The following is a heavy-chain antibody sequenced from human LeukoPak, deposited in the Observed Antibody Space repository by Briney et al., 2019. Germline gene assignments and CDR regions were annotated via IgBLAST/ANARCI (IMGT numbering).Heavy chain of an antibody. V-gene: IGHV5-51*01. CDR3: ARQEYCSGGGCYTWFDP. J-gene: IGHJ5*02. CDR2: IYPADSDI. Sequence: GESLKTSCKGSGYSINNYWIGWVRQMPGKGLEWMGIIYPADSDIRYSPSFQGQVTISADKSISTAYLQWSSLKASDTAIYYCARQEYCSGGGCYTWFDPWGQGTLVIVSS. D-gene: IGHD2-15*01. CDR1: GYSINNYW.